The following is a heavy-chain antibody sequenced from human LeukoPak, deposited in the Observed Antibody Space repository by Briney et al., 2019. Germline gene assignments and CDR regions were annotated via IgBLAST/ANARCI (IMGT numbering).Heavy chain of an antibody. Sequence: GGSLRLSCAASGFTFSSYSVNWVRQAPGKGLEWVGHKSQPDGGTTDYAAPVKGRFTISRDDSKNTLYLQMNSLKTEDTAVYYCTTDSGPPSGYFDYWGQGTLVTVSS. J-gene: IGHJ4*02. D-gene: IGHD1-26*01. CDR3: TTDSGPPSGYFDY. CDR1: GFTFSSYS. V-gene: IGHV3-15*01. CDR2: KSQPDGGTT.